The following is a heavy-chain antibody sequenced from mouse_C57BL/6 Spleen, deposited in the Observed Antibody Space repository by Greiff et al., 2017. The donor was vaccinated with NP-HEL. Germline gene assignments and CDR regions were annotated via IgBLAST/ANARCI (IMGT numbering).Heavy chain of an antibody. Sequence: VQLQQSGPELVKPGASVKISCKASGYTFTDYYMNWVKQSHGKSLEWIGDINPNNGGTSYNQKFKGKATLTVDKSSSTASMELRSLTSEDSAVYYCAITSITTVVGFDYWGQGTTLTVSS. J-gene: IGHJ2*01. V-gene: IGHV1-26*01. CDR2: INPNNGGT. CDR1: GYTFTDYY. D-gene: IGHD1-1*01. CDR3: AITSITTVVGFDY.